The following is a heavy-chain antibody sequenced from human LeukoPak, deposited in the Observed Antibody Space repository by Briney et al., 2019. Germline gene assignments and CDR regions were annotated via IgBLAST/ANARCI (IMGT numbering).Heavy chain of an antibody. V-gene: IGHV4-59*01. D-gene: IGHD2-21*02. CDR2: IYYSGST. CDR3: ARGPYGGNSEVDY. J-gene: IGHJ4*02. Sequence: PSETLSLTCTVSGGSISSYYWSWIRQPPGKGLEWIGYIYYSGSTNYNPSLKSRVTISVDTSKNQFSLKLSSVTAADTAVYYCARGPYGGNSEVDYWGQGALVTVSS. CDR1: GGSISSYY.